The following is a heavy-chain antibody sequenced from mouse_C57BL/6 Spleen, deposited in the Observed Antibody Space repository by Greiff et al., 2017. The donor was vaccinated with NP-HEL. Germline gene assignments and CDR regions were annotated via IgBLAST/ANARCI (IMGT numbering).Heavy chain of an antibody. CDR3: AKSIYYDYVFAY. J-gene: IGHJ3*01. CDR2: INPSDSDT. Sequence: VQLQQPGAELVKPGASVKVSCKASGYTFTSYWMHWVKQRPGQGLEWIGGINPSDSDTNYNQKFKGKATMTVDKSSSPAYMQLHSLTSADSAVYYCAKSIYYDYVFAYWGQGTLVTVSA. V-gene: IGHV1-74*01. D-gene: IGHD2-4*01. CDR1: GYTFTSYW.